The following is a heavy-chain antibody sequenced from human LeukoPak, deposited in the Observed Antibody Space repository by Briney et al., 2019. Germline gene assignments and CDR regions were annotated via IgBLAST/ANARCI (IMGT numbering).Heavy chain of an antibody. J-gene: IGHJ4*02. Sequence: PGGSLRLSCAASGFPFSSYSMTWVRQAPGKGLEWVSYIKYSSSTIFYAESVKGRFTISRDNAKNSLFLQMNSLRDEDTAVYYCARENSGHYDYWGQGTLVTVSS. V-gene: IGHV3-48*02. CDR3: ARENSGHYDY. D-gene: IGHD3-22*01. CDR1: GFPFSSYS. CDR2: IKYSSSTI.